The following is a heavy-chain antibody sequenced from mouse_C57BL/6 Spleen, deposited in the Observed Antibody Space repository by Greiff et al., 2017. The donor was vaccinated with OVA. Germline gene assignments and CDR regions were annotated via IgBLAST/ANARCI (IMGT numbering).Heavy chain of an antibody. CDR3: ARDNYGSRDYYAMDY. V-gene: IGHV5-4*01. D-gene: IGHD1-1*01. CDR2: ISDGGSYT. Sequence: EVKLMESGGGLVKPGGSLKLSCAASGFTFSSYAMSWVRQTPEKRLEWVATISDGGSYTYYPDNVKGRFTISRDNAKNNLYLQMSHLKSEDTAMYYCARDNYGSRDYYAMDYWGQGTSVTVSS. J-gene: IGHJ4*01. CDR1: GFTFSSYA.